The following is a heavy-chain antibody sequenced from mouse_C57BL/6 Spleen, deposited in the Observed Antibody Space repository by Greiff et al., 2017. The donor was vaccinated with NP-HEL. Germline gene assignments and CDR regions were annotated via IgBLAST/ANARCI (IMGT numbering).Heavy chain of an antibody. V-gene: IGHV1-59*01. CDR1: GYTFTSYW. CDR3: ASAESNYEYYAMDY. Sequence: QVQLQQPGAELVRPGTSVKLSCKASGYTFTSYWMHWVKQRPGQGLEWIGVIDPSDSYTNYNQKFKGKATLTVDTSSSTAYMQLSSLTSEDSAVYYCASAESNYEYYAMDYWGQGTSVTVSS. CDR2: IDPSDSYT. D-gene: IGHD2-5*01. J-gene: IGHJ4*01.